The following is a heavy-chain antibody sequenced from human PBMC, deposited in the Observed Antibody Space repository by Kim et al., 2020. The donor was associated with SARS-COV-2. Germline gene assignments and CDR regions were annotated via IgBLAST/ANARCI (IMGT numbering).Heavy chain of an antibody. J-gene: IGHJ4*02. CDR3: ARFTSSGYPTPFDN. CDR1: GYTFTSYS. V-gene: IGHV1-18*04. Sequence: ASVKVSCKASGYTFTSYSISWVRQAPGQGLEWMGCISPYYGNTNYAQNVQGRVTMTTDTSTSTVYMELRSLCSDDTAVYYCARFTSSGYPTPFDNWGQGTLVTVSS. D-gene: IGHD3-22*01. CDR2: ISPYYGNT.